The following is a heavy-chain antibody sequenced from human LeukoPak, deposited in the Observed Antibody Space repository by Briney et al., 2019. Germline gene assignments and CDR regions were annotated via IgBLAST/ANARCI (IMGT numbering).Heavy chain of an antibody. CDR1: GFTFSSFA. CDR3: AKQLRWGSGFDY. V-gene: IGHV3-23*01. J-gene: IGHJ4*02. D-gene: IGHD4-23*01. CDR2: ISGSGSTT. Sequence: GGSLRLSFAASGFTFSSFAVSWVRQAPGKGLEWVSAISGSGSTTYYADSVKGRLTISRDNSKNTLYVQMNSLRAEDTAVYFCAKQLRWGSGFDYWGQGTLVTVSS.